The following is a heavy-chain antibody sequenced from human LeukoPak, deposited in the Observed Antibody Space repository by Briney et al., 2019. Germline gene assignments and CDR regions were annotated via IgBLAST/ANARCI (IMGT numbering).Heavy chain of an antibody. CDR3: AACTGGTCYHLKFDY. J-gene: IGHJ4*02. D-gene: IGHD2-15*01. V-gene: IGHV4-61*01. CDR2: ISKSGGS. Sequence: SETLSLTCSVSGDSVNSATSFWSWIRQSPGKGLEWIAFISKSGGSDDNPSLRGRVTTSLDTSKNQFSLKLTSVTAADTAMYYCAACTGGTCYHLKFDYWGQGTLVTVSS. CDR1: GDSVNSATSF.